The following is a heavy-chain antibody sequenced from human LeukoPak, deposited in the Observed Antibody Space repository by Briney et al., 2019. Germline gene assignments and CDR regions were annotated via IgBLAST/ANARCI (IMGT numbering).Heavy chain of an antibody. CDR2: IWSDGSNK. V-gene: IGHV3-33*01. Sequence: GGSLRLSCAASGFTFSNYGIHWVRQAPGKGLEWVAIIWSDGSNKYYADSVKGRFTISRDISKNTLYLQMNSLRAEDTAVYYCARGPTVGATPYFDYWGQGTLVTVSS. CDR3: ARGPTVGATPYFDY. D-gene: IGHD1-26*01. J-gene: IGHJ4*02. CDR1: GFTFSNYG.